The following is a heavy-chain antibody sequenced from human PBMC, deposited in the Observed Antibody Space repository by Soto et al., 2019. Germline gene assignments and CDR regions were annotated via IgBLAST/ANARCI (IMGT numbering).Heavy chain of an antibody. J-gene: IGHJ6*02. D-gene: IGHD3-9*01. CDR3: TTDELRYLGGMDV. Sequence: GGSLRLSCAASGFTFSNAWMNWVRQAPGKGLEWVGRIKSKTDGGTTDYAAPVKGRFTISRDDSKNTLYLQMNSLKTADTAVYYCTTDELRYLGGMDVWGHGTTVTVSS. CDR2: IKSKTDGGTT. CDR1: GFTFSNAW. V-gene: IGHV3-15*07.